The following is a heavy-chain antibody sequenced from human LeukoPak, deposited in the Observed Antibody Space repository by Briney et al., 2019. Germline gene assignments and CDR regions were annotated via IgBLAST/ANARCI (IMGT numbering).Heavy chain of an antibody. V-gene: IGHV1-46*01. J-gene: IGHJ4*02. Sequence: EASVKVSCKASGYTFTRYYVQWVRQAPGQGLEWMGIINPSGGSTSYAQKFQGRVTMTRDMSTSTVYMELSSLRSEDTAVYYCARGWGGYDSSGYLRYWGQGTLVTVSS. CDR1: GYTFTRYY. CDR2: INPSGGST. D-gene: IGHD3-22*01. CDR3: ARGWGGYDSSGYLRY.